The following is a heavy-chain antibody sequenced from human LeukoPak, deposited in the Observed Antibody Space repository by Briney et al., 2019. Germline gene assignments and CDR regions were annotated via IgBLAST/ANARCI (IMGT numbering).Heavy chain of an antibody. Sequence: ASVKVSCRASGYTFTGYYMHWVRQAPGQGLEWMGWINPNSGGTNYTQNFQGRVTFTRDTSINTAYMELSSLTSDDTAVYYCARTDFWSGYPLYYYYYMDVWGKGTTVTVSS. V-gene: IGHV1-2*02. J-gene: IGHJ6*03. D-gene: IGHD3-3*01. CDR1: GYTFTGYY. CDR2: INPNSGGT. CDR3: ARTDFWSGYPLYYYYYMDV.